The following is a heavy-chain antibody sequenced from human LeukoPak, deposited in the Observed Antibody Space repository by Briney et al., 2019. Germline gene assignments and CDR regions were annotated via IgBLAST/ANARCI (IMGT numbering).Heavy chain of an antibody. Sequence: SETLSLTCTVSGGSISSYYWSWIRQPPGKGLEWIGEINHSGSTNYNPSLKSRVTISVDTSKNQFSLTLSPVTAADTAVYYCARETRNYYDSSGYYVFDYWGQGTLVTVSS. D-gene: IGHD3-22*01. V-gene: IGHV4-59*12. CDR2: INHSGST. CDR1: GGSISSYY. CDR3: ARETRNYYDSSGYYVFDY. J-gene: IGHJ4*02.